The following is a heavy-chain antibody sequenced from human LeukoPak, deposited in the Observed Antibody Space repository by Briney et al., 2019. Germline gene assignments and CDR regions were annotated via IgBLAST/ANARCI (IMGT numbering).Heavy chain of an antibody. CDR3: ARGLYCSSTSCYIVLVYGMDV. D-gene: IGHD2-2*02. Sequence: ASVKVSCKASGYAFTSYDINWVRQGTGQELEWMGWMNPDSANTGYAQKFQGRVTMTRSTSLNIAYMELSSLRSEDTAVYYCARGLYCSSTSCYIVLVYGMDVWGQGTTVTVSS. J-gene: IGHJ6*02. CDR1: GYAFTSYD. V-gene: IGHV1-8*01. CDR2: MNPDSANT.